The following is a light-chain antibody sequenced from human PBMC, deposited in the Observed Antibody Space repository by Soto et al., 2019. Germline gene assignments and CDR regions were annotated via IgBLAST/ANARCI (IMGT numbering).Light chain of an antibody. CDR1: QSVRSN. V-gene: IGKV3-15*01. CDR2: GAS. Sequence: EMVMTQSPATLSVSPGERSTLSCRASQSVRSNLAWYQQKPGQAPRLLMYGASTWATGIPARFSGSGSGTEFTLTITSLQSEDFAVYYCQQYNNWPYTFGQGTKVDIK. CDR3: QQYNNWPYT. J-gene: IGKJ2*01.